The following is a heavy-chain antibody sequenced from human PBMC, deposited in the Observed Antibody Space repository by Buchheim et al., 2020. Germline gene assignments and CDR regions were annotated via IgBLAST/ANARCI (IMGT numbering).Heavy chain of an antibody. D-gene: IGHD2-15*01. CDR1: GGSVSSGSYY. CDR2: IYYSGST. CDR3: ARGSILVYYYMGV. Sequence: QVQLQESGPGLVKPSETLSLTCTVSGGSVSSGSYYWSWIRQPPGKGLEWIGYIYYSGSTNYNPSLKSRVTISVDTSKNQFSLKLSSVTAADTAVYYCARGSILVYYYMGVWGKGTT. V-gene: IGHV4-61*01. J-gene: IGHJ6*03.